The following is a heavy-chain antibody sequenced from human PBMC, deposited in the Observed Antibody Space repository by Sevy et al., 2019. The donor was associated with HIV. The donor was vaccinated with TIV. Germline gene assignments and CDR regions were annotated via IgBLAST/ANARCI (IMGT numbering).Heavy chain of an antibody. CDR2: IWYDGSNK. Sequence: GGSLRLSCAASGFTFSSYGMHWVRQAPGKGLEWVAVIWYDGSNKYYADSVKGRFTISRDNSKNTLYLQMNSLRAEDTAVYYCGGDRGSGYYVLGIDYWGQGTLVTVSS. CDR3: GGDRGSGYYVLGIDY. V-gene: IGHV3-33*08. CDR1: GFTFSSYG. J-gene: IGHJ4*02. D-gene: IGHD3-3*01.